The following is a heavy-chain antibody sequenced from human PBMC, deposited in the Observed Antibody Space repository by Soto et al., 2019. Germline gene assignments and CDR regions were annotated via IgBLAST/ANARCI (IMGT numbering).Heavy chain of an antibody. D-gene: IGHD6-13*01. CDR3: ASANSSTWSWFDH. V-gene: IGHV1-2*04. CDR1: GYTFTGYY. J-gene: IGHJ5*02. CDR2: INPNSGGK. Sequence: ASVKVSGKASGYTFTGYYMHWVRQAPGQGLEWMEWINPNSGGKHYAQKFQGWVTMTRDLYISTAYKGLSRLRSDDTAVYSCASANSSTWSWFDHWGQGILVTVSP.